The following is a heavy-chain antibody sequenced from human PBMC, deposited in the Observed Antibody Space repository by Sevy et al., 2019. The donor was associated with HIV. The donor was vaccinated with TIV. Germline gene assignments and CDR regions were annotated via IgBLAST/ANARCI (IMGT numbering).Heavy chain of an antibody. D-gene: IGHD2-21*02. CDR1: GFTFSSYA. CDR2: ISGSGGST. J-gene: IGHJ4*02. Sequence: GGSLRLSCAASGFTFSSYAMSWVRQAPGKGPEWVSAISGSGGSTYYADSVKGRFTISRDNSKNTLYLQMNSLRAEDTAVYYCANIAYCGGDCYSVHDYWGQGTLVTVSS. V-gene: IGHV3-23*01. CDR3: ANIAYCGGDCYSVHDY.